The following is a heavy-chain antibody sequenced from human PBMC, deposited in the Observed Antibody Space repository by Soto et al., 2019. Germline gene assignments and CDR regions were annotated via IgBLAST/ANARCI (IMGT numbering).Heavy chain of an antibody. V-gene: IGHV3-23*01. Sequence: GGSLRLSCAASGFTFSSYAMSWVRQAPGKGLEWVSAISGSGGSTYYADSVKGRFTISRDNSKNTLYLQMNSLRAEDTAVYYCAKARRTTVTKGGYFDYWGQGTLVTVSS. D-gene: IGHD4-17*01. J-gene: IGHJ4*02. CDR2: ISGSGGST. CDR3: AKARRTTVTKGGYFDY. CDR1: GFTFSSYA.